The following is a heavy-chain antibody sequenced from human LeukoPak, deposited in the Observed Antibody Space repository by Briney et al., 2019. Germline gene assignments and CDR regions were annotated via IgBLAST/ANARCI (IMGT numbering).Heavy chain of an antibody. Sequence: GGSLRLSCAASGFVFSTHSMNWVRQAPGKGLEWVSWISSSSGDIYYAESVRGRFTISRDDAKNSLYLQMNNVRDEDTAVYYCVRDAEDGNYCFDSWGQGTLVTVSS. V-gene: IGHV3-21*01. D-gene: IGHD4-23*01. CDR1: GFVFSTHS. CDR2: ISSSSGDI. CDR3: VRDAEDGNYCFDS. J-gene: IGHJ5*01.